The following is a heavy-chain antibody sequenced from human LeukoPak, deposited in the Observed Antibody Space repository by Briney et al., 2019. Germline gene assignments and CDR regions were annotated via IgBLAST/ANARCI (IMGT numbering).Heavy chain of an antibody. CDR1: GYTFPSYF. CDR2: INPTGGST. D-gene: IGHD6-6*01. V-gene: IGHV1-46*01. CDR3: ARTAARRFDY. J-gene: IGHJ4*02. Sequence: ASVKVSCKASGYTFPSYFMHRVRQAPGQGLEWMGIINPTGGSTTYAQKFQGRVTMTRDTSTSTVYMELSSLRSDDTAVYYCARTAARRFDYWGQGTLVTVSS.